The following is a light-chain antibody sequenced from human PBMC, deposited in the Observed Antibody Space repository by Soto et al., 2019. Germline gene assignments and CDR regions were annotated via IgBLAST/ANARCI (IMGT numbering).Light chain of an antibody. J-gene: IGLJ1*01. Sequence: QYVMTQPPSVYAAPGQKVTISCSGSSSNIGGNSVSWYQQLPGTAPKLLIYDDNKRPSGIPDRFSGSKSGTSATLGITGFQTGDEADYYCGSWDSSLSAYVFGTGTKVTVL. CDR3: GSWDSSLSAYV. CDR2: DDN. V-gene: IGLV1-51*01. CDR1: SSNIGGNS.